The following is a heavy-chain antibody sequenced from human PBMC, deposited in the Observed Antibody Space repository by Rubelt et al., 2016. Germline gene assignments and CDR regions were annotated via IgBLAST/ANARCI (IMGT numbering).Heavy chain of an antibody. J-gene: IGHJ4*02. CDR3: ATGEAPYDFDY. V-gene: IGHV1-69*06. D-gene: IGHD1-26*01. CDR1: GGTFSSYA. Sequence: QVQLVQSGAEVKKPGSSVKVSCKASGGTFSSYAISWVRQAPGQGLEWMGGIIPIFGTANYAQKFQGRVTMTEDTSTDTAYMELSSLRSEDTAVYYCATGEAPYDFDYWGQGTLVTVSS. CDR2: IIPIFGTA.